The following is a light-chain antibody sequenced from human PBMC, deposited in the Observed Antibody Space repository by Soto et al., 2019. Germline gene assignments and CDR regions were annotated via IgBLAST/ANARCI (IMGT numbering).Light chain of an antibody. CDR2: ATS. J-gene: IGKJ4*01. CDR3: QQTHDFPLT. Sequence: DIQMTQSPSSVSASVGDTVTITCRASQGIYSRLAWYQQKPGKAPELLIYATSTLQNGVPSRFSGSGFGTDFTLSIRSMQTQDYASYFCQQTHDFPLTFGGATKVDI. CDR1: QGIYSR. V-gene: IGKV1D-12*01.